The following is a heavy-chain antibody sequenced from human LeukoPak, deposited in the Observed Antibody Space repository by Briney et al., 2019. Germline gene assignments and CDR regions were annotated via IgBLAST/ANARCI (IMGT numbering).Heavy chain of an antibody. V-gene: IGHV3-7*03. CDR2: INEWGTEK. Sequence: PGGSLTLSCAASVFTFTTYYMTWLRQAPGRGREWVAHINEWGTEKYSLVSVRGRFTIPRDNAKNSLYLQINNLRAEDTALYYCARFNWLRFAYWGQGTLVTVSS. CDR1: VFTFTTYY. CDR3: ARFNWLRFAY. D-gene: IGHD1-1*01. J-gene: IGHJ4*02.